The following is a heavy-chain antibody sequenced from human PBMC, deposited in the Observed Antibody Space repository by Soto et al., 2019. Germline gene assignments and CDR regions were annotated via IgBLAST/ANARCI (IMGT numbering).Heavy chain of an antibody. CDR3: ARDLERITIFGVVTQFDY. Sequence: QTLSLTCAISGDSVSSNSAAWNWIRQSPSRGLEWLGRTYYRSKWYNDYAVSVKSRITINPDTSKNQFSLQLNSVTPEDTAVYYCARDLERITIFGVVTQFDYWGQGTLVTVSS. J-gene: IGHJ4*02. V-gene: IGHV6-1*01. CDR2: TYYRSKWYN. D-gene: IGHD3-3*01. CDR1: GDSVSSNSAA.